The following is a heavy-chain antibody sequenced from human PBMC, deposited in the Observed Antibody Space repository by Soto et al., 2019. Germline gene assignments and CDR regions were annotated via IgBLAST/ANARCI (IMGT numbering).Heavy chain of an antibody. V-gene: IGHV3-11*06. CDR1: GFTFSDYY. J-gene: IGHJ3*02. Sequence: PGGSLRLSCAASGFTFSDYYMSWIRQAPGKGLEWVSYISSSSSYTNYADSVKGRFTISRDNAKNSLYLQMNSLRAEDTAVYYCASPRAYCGGDCYSPSDAFDIWGQGTMVTVSS. CDR3: ASPRAYCGGDCYSPSDAFDI. D-gene: IGHD2-21*02. CDR2: ISSSSSYT.